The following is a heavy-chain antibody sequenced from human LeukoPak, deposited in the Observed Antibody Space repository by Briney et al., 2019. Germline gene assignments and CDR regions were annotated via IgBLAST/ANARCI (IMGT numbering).Heavy chain of an antibody. CDR3: AKGYDSSGYRKYFQH. CDR1: GFTSNNYA. CDR2: ISTSGDST. D-gene: IGHD3-22*01. V-gene: IGHV3-23*01. Sequence: GGSLRLSCAASGFTSNNYAMTWVRQAPGKGLEWVSTISTSGDSTYYADSVKGRFTISRDNSKNTLYLQMNSLRAEDTAVYYCAKGYDSSGYRKYFQHWGQGTLVTVSS. J-gene: IGHJ1*01.